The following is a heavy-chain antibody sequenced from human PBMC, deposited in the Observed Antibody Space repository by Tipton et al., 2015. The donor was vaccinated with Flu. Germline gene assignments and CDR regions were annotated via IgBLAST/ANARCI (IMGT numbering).Heavy chain of an antibody. CDR1: GFTVSSNY. CDR3: AKGFSNPAHQLLLWFGGGQYYGMDV. Sequence: SLRLSCAASGFTVSSNYMSWVRQAPGKGLEWVSVIYSGGSTYYADSVKGRFTISRDNSKNTLYLQMNSLRAEDTAVYYCAKGFSNPAHQLLLWFGGGQYYGMDVWGQGTTVTVSS. J-gene: IGHJ6*02. CDR2: IYSGGST. V-gene: IGHV3-53*01. D-gene: IGHD3-10*01.